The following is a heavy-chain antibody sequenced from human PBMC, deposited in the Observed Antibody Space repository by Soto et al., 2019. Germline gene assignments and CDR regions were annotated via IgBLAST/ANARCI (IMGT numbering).Heavy chain of an antibody. D-gene: IGHD2-21*01. J-gene: IGHJ4*02. Sequence: QITLKESGPTLVKPTQTLTLTCMFSGFSLTTSGAAVAWIRQSPGTALEWLALIYWDDDKHYNPALKSRLTITKDTSKNKVVLTMTNMDPVDTGAYYCAHRPVVVGAYYFDYWGQGTLVTVSS. CDR2: IYWDDDK. V-gene: IGHV2-5*02. CDR3: AHRPVVVGAYYFDY. CDR1: GFSLTTSGAA.